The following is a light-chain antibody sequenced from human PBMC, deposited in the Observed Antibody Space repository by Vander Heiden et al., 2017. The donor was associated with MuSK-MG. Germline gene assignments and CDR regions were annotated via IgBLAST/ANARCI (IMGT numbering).Light chain of an antibody. Sequence: IVLTQSPATLSLPPGQRPTLSCRASQSVSSYLACVQQKPGQAPRLLILDAYNRATVIQDRFSSRGGATDFTLISSVRENEDFVGNDCQHRNNRAFGQGTKVEIK. CDR3: QHRNNRA. CDR1: QSVSSY. CDR2: DAY. V-gene: IGKV3-11*01. J-gene: IGKJ1*01.